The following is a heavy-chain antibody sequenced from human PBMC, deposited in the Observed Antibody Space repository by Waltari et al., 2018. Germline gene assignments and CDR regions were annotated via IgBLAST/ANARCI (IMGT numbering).Heavy chain of an antibody. D-gene: IGHD5-12*01. CDR2: VSWNGAYI. Sequence: EVQLVESGGDLVEPGRSLTISCTASGFIFEHHAIHWVRRVPGKGLEWVTGVSWNGAYIDYADSVKGRFTVSRDNAKKSVFLQMNSLDIEDTAFYYCVKDMTIVAERGIFDLWGPGTMVTVSS. J-gene: IGHJ3*01. V-gene: IGHV3-9*01. CDR3: VKDMTIVAERGIFDL. CDR1: GFIFEHHA.